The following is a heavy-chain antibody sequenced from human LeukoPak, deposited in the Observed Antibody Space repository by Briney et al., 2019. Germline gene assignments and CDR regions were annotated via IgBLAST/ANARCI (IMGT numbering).Heavy chain of an antibody. V-gene: IGHV4-4*07. CDR1: GGSIRIYF. CDR3: ARQGYTASYYFLDY. Sequence: PSETLSLTCTVSGGSIRIYFWGWVRQPAGKGLEWIGRIYTTGATFYNPSLKTRLTMSIDTSKNQFSLRLTSVVAAHTAVYYCARQGYTASYYFLDYWSQGTLVTVSS. D-gene: IGHD1-26*01. J-gene: IGHJ4*02. CDR2: IYTTGAT.